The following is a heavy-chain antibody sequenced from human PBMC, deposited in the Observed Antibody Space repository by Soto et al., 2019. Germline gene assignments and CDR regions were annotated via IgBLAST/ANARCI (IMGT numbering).Heavy chain of an antibody. CDR2: IIPVFGTT. D-gene: IGHD4-17*01. CDR3: ALVKPAVTNYRHGLDL. V-gene: IGHV1-69*13. CDR1: GGTFNNYV. Sequence: SVKVSCKASGGTFNNYVFIWVRQAPGQGLEWVGGIIPVFGTTNYAQKFHGRLTITADESTSTAYMELNNLIADDTAIYYCALVKPAVTNYRHGLDLWGQGTRVTVSS. J-gene: IGHJ5*01.